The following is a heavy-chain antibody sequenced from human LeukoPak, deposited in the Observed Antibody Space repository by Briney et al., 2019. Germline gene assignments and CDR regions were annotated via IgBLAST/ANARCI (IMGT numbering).Heavy chain of an antibody. CDR2: INQDGSEK. CDR3: ATTYGSGKYYYYYYMDV. Sequence: GGSLRLSCAASGFTFSSYWMNWVRQAPGKGLEWVASINQDGSEKYYLDSVKGRFTISRDNAKNSLYLQMNSLRAEDTAVYYCATTYGSGKYYYYYYMDVWGKGTTVTVSS. CDR1: GFTFSSYW. V-gene: IGHV3-7*01. J-gene: IGHJ6*03. D-gene: IGHD3-10*01.